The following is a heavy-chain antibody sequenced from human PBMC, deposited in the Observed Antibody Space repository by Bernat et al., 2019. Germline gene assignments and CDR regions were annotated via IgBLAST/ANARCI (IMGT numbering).Heavy chain of an antibody. Sequence: QVQLVESGGGVVQPGRSLRLSCAASGFTFSSYGMHWVRQAPGKGLEWVAVIWYDGSNKYYADSVKGRFTISRDNSKNTLCLQMNSLGAEDTAVYYFARGQVRGVIMGLMDYWGQGTLVTVSS. J-gene: IGHJ4*02. V-gene: IGHV3-33*01. CDR3: ARGQVRGVIMGLMDY. D-gene: IGHD3-10*01. CDR1: GFTFSSYG. CDR2: IWYDGSNK.